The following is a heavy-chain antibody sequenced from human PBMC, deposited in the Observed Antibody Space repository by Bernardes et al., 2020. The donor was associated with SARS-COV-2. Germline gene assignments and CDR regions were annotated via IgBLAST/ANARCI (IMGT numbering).Heavy chain of an antibody. D-gene: IGHD2-21*01. CDR2: IYVGGST. CDR1: GVSISSYY. CDR3: ARGHLAYRFTHYHHMDI. V-gene: IGHV4-4*07. Sequence: ETLSLTCTVSGVSISSYYWSWIRQPAGKGLEWIGRIYVGGSTTYNPSLKSRVTMSGDTSKNQFSLRLTSVTAADTAVYYCARGHLAYRFTHYHHMDIWGKGTTVTVSS. J-gene: IGHJ6*03.